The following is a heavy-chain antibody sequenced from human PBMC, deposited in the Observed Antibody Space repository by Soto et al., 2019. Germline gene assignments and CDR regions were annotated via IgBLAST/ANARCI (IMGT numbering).Heavy chain of an antibody. D-gene: IGHD2-2*02. J-gene: IGHJ5*02. CDR1: GGTFSSYT. V-gene: IGHV1-69*08. CDR2: IIPILGIA. Sequence: QVQLVQSGAEVKKPGSSVKVSCKASGGTFSSYTISWVRQAPGQGLEWMGRIIPILGIANYAQKFQGRVTITADQSTSTAYMELSSLRSEDTAVYYCARDTAPIAISGWFDPWGQGTLVTVSS. CDR3: ARDTAPIAISGWFDP.